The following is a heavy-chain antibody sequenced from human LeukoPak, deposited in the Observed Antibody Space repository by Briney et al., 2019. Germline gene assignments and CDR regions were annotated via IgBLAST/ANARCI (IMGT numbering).Heavy chain of an antibody. CDR2: ISAYSDNT. Sequence: RASVTVSCKASGYTFSFYGISWVRQAPGQGLEWMGWISAYSDNTNYAQNLQDRVTMTTDTSTSTAYMELRSLRSDDTAVYYCARTQDVTYFYYYMDVWGTGTTVTVSS. V-gene: IGHV1-18*01. J-gene: IGHJ6*03. CDR1: GYTFSFYG. CDR3: ARTQDVTYFYYYMDV. D-gene: IGHD2-21*02.